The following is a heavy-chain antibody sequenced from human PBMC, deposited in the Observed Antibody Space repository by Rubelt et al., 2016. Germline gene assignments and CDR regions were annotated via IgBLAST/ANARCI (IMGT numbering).Heavy chain of an antibody. J-gene: IGHJ6*02. Sequence: QLQLQESGPGLVKPSETLSLTCTVSGGSISSSSYYWGWIRQPPGKGLEWIGSIYYSGSTYYNPTLKSRVTISVDTSKNQFSLKLSSVTAADTAVYYCAIQIKYYYYGMDVWGQGTTVTVSS. V-gene: IGHV4-39*01. CDR2: IYYSGST. CDR1: GGSISSSSYY. CDR3: AIQIKYYYYGMDV.